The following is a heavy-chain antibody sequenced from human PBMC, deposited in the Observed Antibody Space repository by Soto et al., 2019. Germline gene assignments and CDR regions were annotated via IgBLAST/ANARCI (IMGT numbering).Heavy chain of an antibody. CDR3: GRELSLGSNWYYYMDV. V-gene: IGHV3-48*01. CDR1: GFILSDCA. J-gene: IGHJ6*03. D-gene: IGHD7-27*01. CDR2: ISSSSSVI. Sequence: EVQLVESGGGLVQPGGSLRLSCATSGFILSDCAMNWVRQAPGKGLEWVSYISSSSSVIDYADSVKGRFTVSRDNARNSLYLQMNRLRAEDTAVYFRGRELSLGSNWYYYMDVWGKGTTVTVSS.